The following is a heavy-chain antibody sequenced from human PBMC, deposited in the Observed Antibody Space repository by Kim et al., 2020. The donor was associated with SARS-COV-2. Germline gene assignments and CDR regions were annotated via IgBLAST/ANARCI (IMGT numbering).Heavy chain of an antibody. D-gene: IGHD5-12*01. Sequence: GGSLRLSCAASGFTFSDHYMDWVRQAPGKGLEWVGRTRNKANSYTTEYAASVKGRFTISRDDSKNSLYLQMNSLKTEDTAVYYCARDPGLYSGYDLESIWGQGTLVTVSS. CDR1: GFTFSDHY. CDR2: TRNKANSYTT. V-gene: IGHV3-72*01. J-gene: IGHJ4*02. CDR3: ARDPGLYSGYDLESI.